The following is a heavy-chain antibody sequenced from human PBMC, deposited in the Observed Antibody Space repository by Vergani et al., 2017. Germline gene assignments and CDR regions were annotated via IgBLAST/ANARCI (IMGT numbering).Heavy chain of an antibody. CDR1: GFISSSYW. CDR3: VRTEYCTGIACNTRFDS. CDR2: VNQDGSEK. Sequence: EGQLVESGGDWVQRGGSLRLSCAASGFISSSYWMSWVRQAPGKGLEGVANVNQDGSEKYYVDSVRGRFTISRDNAKNTVFLQMNNLRADDAGVYYCVRTEYCTGIACNTRFDSWGQGALVTVSS. J-gene: IGHJ5*01. D-gene: IGHD2-8*02. V-gene: IGHV3-7*01.